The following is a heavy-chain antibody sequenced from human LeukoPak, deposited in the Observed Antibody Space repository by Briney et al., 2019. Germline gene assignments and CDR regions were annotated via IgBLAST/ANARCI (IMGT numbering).Heavy chain of an antibody. V-gene: IGHV4-4*02. CDR3: ARRVYYDILTGPMYYFDY. J-gene: IGHJ4*02. CDR2: IYHSGST. D-gene: IGHD3-9*01. Sequence: PSETLSLTCAVSGGSISSSNWWSWVRQPPGKGLEWIGEIYHSGSTNYNPSLKSRVTISVDTSKNQFSLKLSSVTAADTAVYYCARRVYYDILTGPMYYFDYWGQGTLVTVSS. CDR1: GGSISSSNW.